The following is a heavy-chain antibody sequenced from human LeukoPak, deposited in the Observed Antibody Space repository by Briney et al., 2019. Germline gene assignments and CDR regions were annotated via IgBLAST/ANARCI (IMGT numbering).Heavy chain of an antibody. V-gene: IGHV1-2*02. Sequence: ASVKVSCKASGYSFNNYDINWVRQAPGQGLEWMGWINPNSGGTNYAQKFQGRVTMTRDTSISTAYMELSRLRSDDTAVYYCAREYYDPLDYWGQGTLVTVSS. CDR2: INPNSGGT. D-gene: IGHD3-3*01. J-gene: IGHJ4*02. CDR3: AREYYDPLDY. CDR1: GYSFNNYD.